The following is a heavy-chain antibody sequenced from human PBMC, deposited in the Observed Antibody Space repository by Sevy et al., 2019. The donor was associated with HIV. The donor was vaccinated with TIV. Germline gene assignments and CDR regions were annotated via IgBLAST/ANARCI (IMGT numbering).Heavy chain of an antibody. Sequence: GGSLRLSCAASGFTFSSYWMHWVRQAPGKGLVWVSRINSVGSETHYADSVKGRFTISIDNAEKALYLQMNSLRAEDTALYFYARDSSARSDSGLSSSWVFAFDIWGQGTMVTVSS. CDR2: INSVGSET. CDR3: ARDSSARSDSGLSSSWVFAFDI. J-gene: IGHJ3*02. V-gene: IGHV3-74*01. D-gene: IGHD6-13*01. CDR1: GFTFSSYW.